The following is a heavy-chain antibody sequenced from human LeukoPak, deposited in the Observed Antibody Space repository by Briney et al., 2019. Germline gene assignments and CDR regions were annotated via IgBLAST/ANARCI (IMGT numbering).Heavy chain of an antibody. CDR2: ISSSSSYI. D-gene: IGHD1-1*01. V-gene: IGHV3-21*01. CDR1: GFTFSSYS. CDR3: ARGVRATGTATYFDY. J-gene: IGHJ4*02. Sequence: TGGSLRLSCAASGFTFSSYSMNWVRQAPGKGLEWVSSISSSSSYIYYADSVKGRFTISRDNAKNSLYLQMNSLRAEDTAVYYCARGVRATGTATYFDYWGQGPLVTVSS.